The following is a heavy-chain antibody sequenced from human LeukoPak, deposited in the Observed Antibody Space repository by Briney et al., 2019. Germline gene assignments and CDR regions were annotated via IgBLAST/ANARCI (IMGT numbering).Heavy chain of an antibody. CDR3: AKDLSFSSGWYGVFAL. CDR2: ISGSGGST. D-gene: IGHD6-19*01. CDR1: GFTFSSYA. V-gene: IGHV3-23*01. Sequence: PGGSLRLSCAASGFTFSSYAMSWVRQAPGKGLEWVSAISGSGGSTYYADSVEGRFTISRDNSKNTLYLQMNSLRAEDTAVYYCAKDLSFSSGWYGVFALWGQGTLVTVSS. J-gene: IGHJ4*02.